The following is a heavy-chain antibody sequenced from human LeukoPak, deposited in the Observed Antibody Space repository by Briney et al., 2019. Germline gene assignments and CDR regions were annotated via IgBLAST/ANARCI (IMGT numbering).Heavy chain of an antibody. CDR1: GFTFSSYS. Sequence: GGSLRLSCAASGFTFSSYSMNWVRQAPGKGLEWVSSISSSSSYIYYADSVKGRFTISRDNAKNSLYLQMNSLRAEDTAVYYCARDWVAHYGGTPDAFDIWGQGTMVTVSS. J-gene: IGHJ3*02. D-gene: IGHD4-23*01. V-gene: IGHV3-21*01. CDR2: ISSSSSYI. CDR3: ARDWVAHYGGTPDAFDI.